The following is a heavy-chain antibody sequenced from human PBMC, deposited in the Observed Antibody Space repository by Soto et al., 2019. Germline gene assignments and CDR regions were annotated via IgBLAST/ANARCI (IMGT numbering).Heavy chain of an antibody. Sequence: QVQLVQSGAEVKKPGASVKVSCKASGYTFTSYGISWVRQAPGQGLEWMGWISAYNGNTNYAQKLQGRVTMTTDTSKSTAYMELRSLRSADTAVYYCARVPSGSYYYYGMDVWGQGTTVTVSS. CDR2: ISAYNGNT. CDR1: GYTFTSYG. V-gene: IGHV1-18*04. CDR3: ARVPSGSYYYYGMDV. D-gene: IGHD1-26*01. J-gene: IGHJ6*02.